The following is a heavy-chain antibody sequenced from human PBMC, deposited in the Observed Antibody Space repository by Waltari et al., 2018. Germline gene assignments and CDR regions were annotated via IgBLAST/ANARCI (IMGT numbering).Heavy chain of an antibody. Sequence: EVRLLESGGALVPPGGSLGLACAASGLSFRRHPMKWVRQSPGKGLEWLSSISGSGTRPHYADSVKGRFTISRDNSNNSLYLHMSSLSAEDTAIYYCAKNEAIASAIPEYFDSWGQGTLVTVSA. CDR1: GLSFRRHP. V-gene: IGHV3-23*01. CDR2: ISGSGTRP. D-gene: IGHD2-15*01. J-gene: IGHJ4*02. CDR3: AKNEAIASAIPEYFDS.